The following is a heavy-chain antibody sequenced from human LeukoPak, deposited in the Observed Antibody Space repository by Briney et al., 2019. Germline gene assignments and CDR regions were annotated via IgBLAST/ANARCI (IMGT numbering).Heavy chain of an antibody. V-gene: IGHV4-34*01. CDR3: ARLAWKIVCSSTSCYQGGFDP. Sequence: PSETLSLTCAVYGGSFGGYYWSWIRQPPGKGLEWIGEINHSGSTNYNPSLKSRVTISVDTSKNQFSLKLSSVTAADTAVYYCARLAWKIVCSSTSCYQGGFDPWGQGTLATVSS. J-gene: IGHJ5*02. CDR2: INHSGST. D-gene: IGHD2-2*01. CDR1: GGSFGGYY.